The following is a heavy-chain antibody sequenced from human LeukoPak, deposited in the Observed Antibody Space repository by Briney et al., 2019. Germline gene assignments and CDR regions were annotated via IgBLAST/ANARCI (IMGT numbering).Heavy chain of an antibody. CDR1: GFTYSFSNYV. Sequence: PGGSLRLSCAASGFTYSFSNYVMSWVRQAPGKGLEWVSGINGYGDSTNYADSVKGRFTISRDNAKNSLYLQMNSLGADDTAVYYCAELGITMIGGVWGKGTTVTISS. J-gene: IGHJ6*04. V-gene: IGHV3-23*01. CDR3: AELGITMIGGV. CDR2: INGYGDST. D-gene: IGHD3-10*02.